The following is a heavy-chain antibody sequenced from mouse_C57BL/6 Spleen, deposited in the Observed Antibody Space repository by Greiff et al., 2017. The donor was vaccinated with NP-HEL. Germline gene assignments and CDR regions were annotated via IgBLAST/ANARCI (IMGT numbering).Heavy chain of an antibody. CDR2: INPSSGYT. CDR3: ARSNSNYAMDY. V-gene: IGHV1-4*01. J-gene: IGHJ4*01. CDR1: GYTFTSYT. D-gene: IGHD2-5*01. Sequence: QVQLQQSGAELARPGASVKMSCKASGYTFTSYTMHWVKQRPGQGLEWIGYINPSSGYTKYNQKFKDKATLTADKSSSTAYMQLRSLTSEDSAVYYCARSNSNYAMDYWGQGTSVTVSS.